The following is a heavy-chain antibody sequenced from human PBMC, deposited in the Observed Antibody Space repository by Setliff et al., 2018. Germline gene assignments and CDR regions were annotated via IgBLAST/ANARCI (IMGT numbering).Heavy chain of an antibody. CDR3: GKDNKDYYMDV. J-gene: IGHJ6*03. Sequence: PGGSLRLSCATSGFTFSSYGMHWVRQAPGKGLEWVAFIRYDGNNKYYADSVKGRFTISRGTSQNTLFLQMNSLRAEDTAVYYCGKDNKDYYMDVWGKGTTVTVSS. CDR1: GFTFSSYG. V-gene: IGHV3-30*02. CDR2: IRYDGNNK.